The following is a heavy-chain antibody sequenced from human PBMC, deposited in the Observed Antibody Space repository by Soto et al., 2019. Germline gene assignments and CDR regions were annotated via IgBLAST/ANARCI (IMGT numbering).Heavy chain of an antibody. Sequence: LSLTCAVSGGSISSGGYSWSWIRQPPGKGLEWIGYIYHSGSTYYNPSLKSRVTISVDRSKNQFSLKLSSVTAADTAVYFCATVAALCYFVSLGQGTLVTGSS. J-gene: IGHJ4*02. CDR1: GGSISSGGYS. D-gene: IGHD2-2*01. CDR2: IYHSGST. CDR3: ATVAALCYFVS. V-gene: IGHV4-30-2*01.